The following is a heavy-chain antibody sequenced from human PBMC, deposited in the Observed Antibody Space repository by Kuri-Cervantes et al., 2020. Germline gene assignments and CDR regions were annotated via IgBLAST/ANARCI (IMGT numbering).Heavy chain of an antibody. CDR3: ARGHIRFVDY. Sequence: GESLKISCAASGFTLSSYSMNWVRQAPGKGLEWVSSISSSSSYIYYADSVKGRFTISRDNSKNTLYLQMNSLRAEDTAVYYCARGHIRFVDYWGQGTLVTVSS. J-gene: IGHJ4*02. V-gene: IGHV3-21*01. D-gene: IGHD3-3*01. CDR1: GFTLSSYS. CDR2: ISSSSSYI.